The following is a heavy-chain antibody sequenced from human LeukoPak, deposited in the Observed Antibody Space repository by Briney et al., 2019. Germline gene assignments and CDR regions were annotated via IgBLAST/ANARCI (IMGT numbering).Heavy chain of an antibody. D-gene: IGHD6-13*01. CDR3: ASGGVWQQIDY. J-gene: IGHJ4*02. V-gene: IGHV4-30-4*01. Sequence: PSETLSLTCTVSGGSISSGDYYWSWIRQPPGKGLEWIGYIYYSGSTYYNPSLKSRVTISVDTSKNQFSLKLSSVTAADTAVYYCASGGVWQQIDYWGQGTLVTVSS. CDR2: IYYSGST. CDR1: GGSISSGDYY.